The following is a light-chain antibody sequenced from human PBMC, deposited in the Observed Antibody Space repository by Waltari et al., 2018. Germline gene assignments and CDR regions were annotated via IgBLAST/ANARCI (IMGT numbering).Light chain of an antibody. CDR2: DDI. J-gene: IGLJ1*01. V-gene: IGLV3-21*02. CDR1: NIERRS. Sequence: SFVLTQPPSVSVAPGQTARITCGGNNIERRSINWYQQKPGQAPVLVVYDDIDRPSGIPGRLPGSKSGNTATLSITRVEAGDEADYYCQIWDTLSHHFVFGAGTKVTVL. CDR3: QIWDTLSHHFV.